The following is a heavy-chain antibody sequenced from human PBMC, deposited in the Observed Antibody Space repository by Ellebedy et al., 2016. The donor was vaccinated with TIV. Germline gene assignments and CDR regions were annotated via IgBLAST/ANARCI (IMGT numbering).Heavy chain of an antibody. CDR3: ARGADYDFWTGYYTAFDP. J-gene: IGHJ5*02. D-gene: IGHD3-3*01. V-gene: IGHV4-59*11. Sequence: SETLSLXXTVSGGSISGHYWNWVRQPPGKGLEWIACIYDTGDTDYNPSLKSRVTISLDTSKNQFSLRLTSLTAADTAVYYCARGADYDFWTGYYTAFDPWGQGTLVTVSS. CDR1: GGSISGHY. CDR2: IYDTGDT.